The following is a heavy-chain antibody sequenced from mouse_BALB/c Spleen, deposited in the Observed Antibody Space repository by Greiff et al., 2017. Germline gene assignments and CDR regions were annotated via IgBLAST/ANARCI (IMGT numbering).Heavy chain of an antibody. J-gene: IGHJ3*01. Sequence: DVKLVESGGGLVQPGGSRKLSCAASGFTFSSFGMHWVRQAPEKGLEWVAYISSGSSTIYYADTVKGRFTISRDNPKNTLFLQMTSLRSEDTAMYYCARGGNYYGSSFSWFAYWGQGTLVTVSA. D-gene: IGHD1-1*01. V-gene: IGHV5-17*02. CDR2: ISSGSSTI. CDR1: GFTFSSFG. CDR3: ARGGNYYGSSFSWFAY.